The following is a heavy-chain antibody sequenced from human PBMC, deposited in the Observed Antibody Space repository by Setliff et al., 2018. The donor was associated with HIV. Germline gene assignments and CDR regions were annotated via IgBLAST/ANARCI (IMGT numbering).Heavy chain of an antibody. Sequence: SETLSLTCTVSGGSISGSVWSWIRQPPGKGLEFVGYIYYMGRTTYNPSLKSRLTISVDKSKSQFSLKVRYVTAADTAVYYFARMDSSTWPDYYFYGMDVWGQGTTVTVSS. V-gene: IGHV4-59*01. CDR1: GGSISGSV. D-gene: IGHD2-2*01. CDR3: ARMDSSTWPDYYFYGMDV. J-gene: IGHJ6*02. CDR2: IYYMGRT.